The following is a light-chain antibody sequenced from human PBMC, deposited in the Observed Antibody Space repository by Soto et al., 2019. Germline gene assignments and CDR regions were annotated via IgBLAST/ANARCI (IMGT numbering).Light chain of an antibody. CDR3: QQYENSWT. V-gene: IGKV1-39*01. Sequence: DIDITQSPSSLCSSVGDRVTITFRASQSISTYLNWYQQKAGLAPKLLIYAASSLQSGAPSRFSGSGSATEFSLTISNLQPDDCATYYCQQYENSWTFGQGTKVDIK. J-gene: IGKJ1*01. CDR2: AAS. CDR1: QSISTY.